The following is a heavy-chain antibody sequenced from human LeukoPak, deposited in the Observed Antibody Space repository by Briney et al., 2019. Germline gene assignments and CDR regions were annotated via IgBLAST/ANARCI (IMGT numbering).Heavy chain of an antibody. V-gene: IGHV3-15*01. Sequence: GSLRLSCAASGFTFSNAWMSWVRQAPGKGLEWVGRIKSKTDGGTTDYAAPVKCRFTISIDDSKNTLYMQMNSLKTEDTAVYYCTTFLSPYYYYGMDVWGQGTTVTVSS. CDR1: GFTFSNAW. CDR3: TTFLSPYYYYGMDV. CDR2: IKSKTDGGTT. J-gene: IGHJ6*02.